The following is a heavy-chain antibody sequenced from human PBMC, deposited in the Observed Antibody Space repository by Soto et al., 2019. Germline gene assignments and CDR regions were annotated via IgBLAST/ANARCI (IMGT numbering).Heavy chain of an antibody. CDR2: INPNSGGT. Sequence: QVPLVQSGAEVKKPGASVKVSCKASGYTFTGYYMHWVRQAPGQGLEWMGWINPNSGGTNYAQKFQGRVTMTRDTSISTAYMELSRLRSDDTAVYYCARGPTTDYYGSGSYFDYWGQGTLVTVSS. CDR3: ARGPTTDYYGSGSYFDY. J-gene: IGHJ4*02. D-gene: IGHD3-10*01. V-gene: IGHV1-2*02. CDR1: GYTFTGYY.